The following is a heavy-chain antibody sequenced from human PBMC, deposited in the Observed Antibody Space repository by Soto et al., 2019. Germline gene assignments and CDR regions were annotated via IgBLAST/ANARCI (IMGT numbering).Heavy chain of an antibody. Sequence: HPGGSLRLSCTASGFTFGDYAMSWVRQAPGKGLEWVGFIRSKAYGGTTEYAASVKGRFTISRDDSKSIAYLQMNSLKTEDTAVYYCTRDSFDYYDSNNYPGFYWGQGTLVTVSS. V-gene: IGHV3-49*04. J-gene: IGHJ4*02. CDR3: TRDSFDYYDSNNYPGFY. D-gene: IGHD3-22*01. CDR1: GFTFGDYA. CDR2: IRSKAYGGTT.